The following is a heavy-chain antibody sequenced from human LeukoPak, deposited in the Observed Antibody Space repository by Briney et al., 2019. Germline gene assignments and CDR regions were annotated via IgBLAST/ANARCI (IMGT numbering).Heavy chain of an antibody. CDR3: ARDPPDFSTAWHAFDI. D-gene: IGHD6-19*01. CDR2: INHSGSI. CDR1: GGSFSGYY. V-gene: IGHV4-34*01. J-gene: IGHJ3*02. Sequence: SETLSLTCAVYGGSFSGYYWSWIRQPPGKGLEWIGVINHSGSINYHQSLKSRVTISVDTSTNQVSLKLSSGTPAGTAVYYCARDPPDFSTAWHAFDIWGQGAMVTVSS.